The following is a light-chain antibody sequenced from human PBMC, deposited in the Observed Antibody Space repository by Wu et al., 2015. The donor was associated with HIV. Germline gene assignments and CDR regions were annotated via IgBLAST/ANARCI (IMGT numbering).Light chain of an antibody. CDR1: QGISSA. Sequence: AIQLTQSPSSLSASVGDRVTITCRASQGISSALAWYQQKPGKAPKLLIYDASSLESGVPSRFSGSGSGTDFALTISSLQPEDFATYYCQQFNSYRYTFGQGTKLEIK. V-gene: IGKV1-13*02. J-gene: IGKJ2*01. CDR3: QQFNSYRYT. CDR2: DAS.